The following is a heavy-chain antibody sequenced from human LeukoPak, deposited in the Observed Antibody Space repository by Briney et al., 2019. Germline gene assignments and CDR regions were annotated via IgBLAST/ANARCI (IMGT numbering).Heavy chain of an antibody. V-gene: IGHV3-7*01. Sequence: GGSLRLSCAPSGFTFSRYWMTWVRQTPEKGLEWVASIKDDGRQKYYVDSVKGRFTVSRDNAKNSAYPQMDSLRVEDTALYCCARDASRGFDTWGQGTLVTVSS. J-gene: IGHJ4*02. CDR1: GFTFSRYW. D-gene: IGHD5-24*01. CDR3: ARDASRGFDT. CDR2: IKDDGRQK.